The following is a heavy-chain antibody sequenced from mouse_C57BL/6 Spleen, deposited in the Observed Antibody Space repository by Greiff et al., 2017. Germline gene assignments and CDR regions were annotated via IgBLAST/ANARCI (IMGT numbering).Heavy chain of an antibody. V-gene: IGHV1-74*01. CDR1: GYTFTSYW. CDR3: AINYIAY. CDR2: IHPSGSDT. J-gene: IGHJ3*01. Sequence: QVQLQQPGAELVKPGASVKVSCKASGYTFTSYWMHWVKQSPGQGLEWIGRIHPSGSDTNYNQKFKGKATLTVDKSSSTAYMQLSSLTSEDSAVYYCAINYIAYWGQGTLVTVSA. D-gene: IGHD2-12*01.